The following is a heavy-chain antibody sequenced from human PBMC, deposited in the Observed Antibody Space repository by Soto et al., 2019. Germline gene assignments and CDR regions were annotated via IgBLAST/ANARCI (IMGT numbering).Heavy chain of an antibody. J-gene: IGHJ6*02. CDR1: GFTFSSYE. V-gene: IGHV3-48*03. D-gene: IGHD3-3*01. Sequence: PGGSLRLSCAASGFTFSSYEMNWVRQAPGKGLEWVSYISSSGSTIYYAYSVKGRFTISRDNAKNSLYLQMNSLRAEDTAVYYCARAFTIFGVVPSNYYYGMDVWGQGTTVTVSS. CDR3: ARAFTIFGVVPSNYYYGMDV. CDR2: ISSSGSTI.